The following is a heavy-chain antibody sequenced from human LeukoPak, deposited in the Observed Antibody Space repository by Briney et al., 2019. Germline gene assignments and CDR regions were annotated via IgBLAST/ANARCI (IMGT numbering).Heavy chain of an antibody. J-gene: IGHJ6*02. CDR3: ARDSVVVVPAAIRGYYYYGMDV. CDR2: IYYSGST. CDR1: GGSISSGGYH. D-gene: IGHD2-2*02. V-gene: IGHV4-31*03. Sequence: PSQTLSLTCTVSGGSISSGGYHWSWIRQHPGKGLEWIGYIYYSGSTYYNPSLKSRVTISVDTSKNQFSLKLSSVTAADTAVYYCARDSVVVVPAAIRGYYYYGMDVWGQGTTVTVSS.